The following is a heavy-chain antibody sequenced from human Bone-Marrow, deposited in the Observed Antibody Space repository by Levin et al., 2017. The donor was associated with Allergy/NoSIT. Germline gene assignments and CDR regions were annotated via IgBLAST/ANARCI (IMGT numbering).Heavy chain of an antibody. V-gene: IGHV4-59*01. CDR2: IYYSGST. D-gene: IGHD6-19*01. CDR3: ARVFSKLRIAVAGKGPWYFDL. J-gene: IGHJ2*01. CDR1: GGSISSYY. Sequence: PSETLSLTCTVSGGSISSYYWSWIRQPPGKGLEWIGYIYYSGSTNYNPSLKSRVTISVDTSKNQFSLKLSSVTAADTAVYYCARVFSKLRIAVAGKGPWYFDLWGRGTLVTVSS.